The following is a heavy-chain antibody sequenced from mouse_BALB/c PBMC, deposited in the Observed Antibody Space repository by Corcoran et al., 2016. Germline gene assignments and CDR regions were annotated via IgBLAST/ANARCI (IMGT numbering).Heavy chain of an antibody. D-gene: IGHD2-2*01. CDR3: ARRHYGYDLYAMDY. Sequence: EVQMQQSGPELVKPGASVKMSCKASGYTFTSYVMHGVKQKPGQGLGWLGYINPYNDGTKYNEKFKGKATLTADKSASTAYMELSSLTSVDSAVYYCARRHYGYDLYAMDYWGQGTSVTVSS. CDR1: GYTFTSYV. V-gene: IGHV1S136*01. CDR2: INPYNDGT. J-gene: IGHJ4*01.